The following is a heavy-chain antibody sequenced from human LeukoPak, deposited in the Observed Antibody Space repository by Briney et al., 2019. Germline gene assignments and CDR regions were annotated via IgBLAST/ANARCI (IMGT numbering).Heavy chain of an antibody. V-gene: IGHV4-59*01. Sequence: SSETLSLTCTVSGGSISAYYWTWIRQPPGKGLEWIGYIYHSGSTNYNPSLKSRVTISVDTSKNQFSLKLSSVTAADTAVYYCARDSGGGVDYWGQGTLVTVSS. CDR2: IYHSGST. D-gene: IGHD3-10*01. J-gene: IGHJ4*02. CDR3: ARDSGGGVDY. CDR1: GGSISAYY.